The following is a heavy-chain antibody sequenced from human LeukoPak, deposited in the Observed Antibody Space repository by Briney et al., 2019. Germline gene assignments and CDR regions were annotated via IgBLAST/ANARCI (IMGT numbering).Heavy chain of an antibody. V-gene: IGHV3-23*01. CDR3: ATGYYDSSGYYYEA. J-gene: IGHJ5*02. D-gene: IGHD3-22*01. CDR2: ISGSGGST. Sequence: GGSLRLSCAASGFTFSSYGMSWVRQAPGKGLEWVSAISGSGGSTYYADSVKGRFTISRDNSKNTLYLQMDSLRAGDTAVYYCATGYYDSSGYYYEAWGQGTLVTVSS. CDR1: GFTFSSYG.